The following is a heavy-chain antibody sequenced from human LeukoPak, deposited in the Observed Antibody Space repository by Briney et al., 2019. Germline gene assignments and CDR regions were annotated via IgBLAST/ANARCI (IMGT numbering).Heavy chain of an antibody. D-gene: IGHD6-19*01. Sequence: PGGSLRLSCAASGFTFSSYAMSWVRQAPGKGLGWVSAISGSGGSTYYADSVKGRFTISRDNSKNTLYLQMNSLRAEDTAVYYCAKAKMRGWYYDYWGQGTLATVSS. J-gene: IGHJ4*02. CDR3: AKAKMRGWYYDY. V-gene: IGHV3-23*01. CDR1: GFTFSSYA. CDR2: ISGSGGST.